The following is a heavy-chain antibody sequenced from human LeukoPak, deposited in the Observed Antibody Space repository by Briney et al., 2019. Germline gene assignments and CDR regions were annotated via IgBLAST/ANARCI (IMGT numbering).Heavy chain of an antibody. Sequence: ASVKVSCKASGYTFTDYHIHWVRQAPGQGLEWMGWINPSSTAAYYAQKFQGGVRMTRDTSISSAYMELRSLKSDDTAVYYCARRRDGYDSWGQGTLVTVSS. J-gene: IGHJ5*01. D-gene: IGHD5-24*01. CDR3: ARRRDGYDS. V-gene: IGHV1-2*02. CDR1: GYTFTDYH. CDR2: INPSSTAA.